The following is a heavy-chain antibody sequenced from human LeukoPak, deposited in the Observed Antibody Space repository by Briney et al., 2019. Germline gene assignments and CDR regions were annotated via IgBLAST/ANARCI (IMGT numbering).Heavy chain of an antibody. Sequence: GESLKISCEGSGYSFTSSWIGWVRQMPGKGLEGMGIIYPGDSDIRYSPSFQGQVTISADKSITTAYLQWSSLKASDTAIYYCARGLYCSGGSCRFDYWGQGTLVTVSS. CDR2: IYPGDSDI. CDR1: GYSFTSSW. CDR3: ARGLYCSGGSCRFDY. J-gene: IGHJ4*02. D-gene: IGHD2-15*01. V-gene: IGHV5-51*01.